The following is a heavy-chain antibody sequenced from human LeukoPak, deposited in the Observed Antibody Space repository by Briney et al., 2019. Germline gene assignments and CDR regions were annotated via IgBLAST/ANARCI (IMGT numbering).Heavy chain of an antibody. CDR3: ARVYTYGSPTSYLDY. Sequence: PGGSLRLSCAASGFTFNRYNMNWVRQAPGKVLEWVSSISSSSSYIYYADSLKGRFTISRDNAKNSLFLQMNSLRAEDTAVYYCARVYTYGSPTSYLDYRGQGTVVTVSS. D-gene: IGHD5-18*01. J-gene: IGHJ4*02. CDR2: ISSSSSYI. CDR1: GFTFNRYN. V-gene: IGHV3-21*01.